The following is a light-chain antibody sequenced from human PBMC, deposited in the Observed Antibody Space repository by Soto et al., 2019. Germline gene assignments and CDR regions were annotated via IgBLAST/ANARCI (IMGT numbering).Light chain of an antibody. J-gene: IGLJ3*02. CDR3: AAWHDSLNGPV. CDR2: NNN. Sequence: QSVLTQPPSAPGTPGQRVTISCSGSSSNIGGNPVNWYQQLPGTAPKVLIYNNNQRPSGVPDRFSGSKSGTSASLAISGLQSEDEADYYCAAWHDSLNGPVFGGGTKLTVL. V-gene: IGLV1-44*01. CDR1: SSNIGGNP.